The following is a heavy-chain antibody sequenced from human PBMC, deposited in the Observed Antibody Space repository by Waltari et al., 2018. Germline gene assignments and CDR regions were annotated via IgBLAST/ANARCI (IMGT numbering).Heavy chain of an antibody. Sequence: QVQLVQSGAEGKKPGVSVKDTCKASGYTCTGHYMHRVLQAPGQGLGWMGWINPNSGGTNYAQKFQGRVTMTRDTSISTAYMELSRLRSDDTAVYYCARGHSGYDFDYWGQGTLVTVSS. CDR2: INPNSGGT. D-gene: IGHD5-12*01. V-gene: IGHV1-2*02. CDR3: ARGHSGYDFDY. J-gene: IGHJ4*02. CDR1: GYTCTGHY.